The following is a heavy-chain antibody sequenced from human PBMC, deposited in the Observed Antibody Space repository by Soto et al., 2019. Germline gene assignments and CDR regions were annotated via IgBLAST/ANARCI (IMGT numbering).Heavy chain of an antibody. J-gene: IGHJ4*02. V-gene: IGHV3-21*01. CDR3: ARDLDLDSSSPSCFDY. Sequence: EVQLVESGGGLVKPGGSLRLSCAASGFTFSSYSMNWVRQAPGKGLEWVSSISSSSSYIYYADSVKCRFTISRDNAKNSLYLQMNSLRAEDTAVYYCARDLDLDSSSPSCFDYWGQGTLVTVSS. CDR2: ISSSSSYI. D-gene: IGHD6-6*01. CDR1: GFTFSSYS.